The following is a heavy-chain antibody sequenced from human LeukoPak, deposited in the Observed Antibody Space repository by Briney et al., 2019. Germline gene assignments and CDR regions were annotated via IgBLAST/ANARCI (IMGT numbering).Heavy chain of an antibody. CDR2: INHSGST. CDR1: GGSFSGYY. Sequence: SETLSLTCAVYGGSFSGYYWSWIRQPPGKGLEWIGEINHSGSTNYNPSLKSRVTISVDTSKNQFSLKLSSVTAADTAVYYCARGLELTIDYWGQGTLVTVSS. V-gene: IGHV4-34*01. D-gene: IGHD1-26*01. CDR3: ARGLELTIDY. J-gene: IGHJ4*02.